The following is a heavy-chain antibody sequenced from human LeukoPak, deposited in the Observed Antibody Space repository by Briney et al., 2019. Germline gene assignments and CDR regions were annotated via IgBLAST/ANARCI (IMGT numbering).Heavy chain of an antibody. CDR1: GFTFSSYW. CDR3: ARNYDILTGYYSAFDI. Sequence: GGSLRLSCAASGFTFSSYWMSWVRQAPGKGLEWVANIKQGGSEKYYVDSVKGRFTISRDNAKNSLYLQMNSLRAEDTAVYYCARNYDILTGYYSAFDIWGQGTMVTVSS. D-gene: IGHD3-9*01. CDR2: IKQGGSEK. V-gene: IGHV3-7*01. J-gene: IGHJ3*02.